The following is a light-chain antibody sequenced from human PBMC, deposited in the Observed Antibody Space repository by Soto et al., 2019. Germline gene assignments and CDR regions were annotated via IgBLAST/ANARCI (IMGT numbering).Light chain of an antibody. CDR2: DAS. J-gene: IGKJ1*01. CDR3: QQYNRYAVT. Sequence: DIQMTQPHSTLSSSVGDRVPIPSRASQSASTFLAWQQQKPEQAPKLLIHDASTLQSGVPSRLSASGSGTEFALTISVLHPDDFAVYCCQQYNRYAVTFGQGTKVDIK. V-gene: IGKV1-5*01. CDR1: QSASTF.